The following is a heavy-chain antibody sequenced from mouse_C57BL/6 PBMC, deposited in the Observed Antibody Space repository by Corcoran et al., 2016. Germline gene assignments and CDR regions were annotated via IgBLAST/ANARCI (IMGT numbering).Heavy chain of an antibody. CDR1: GYTFTTYG. CDR2: INTYSGVP. V-gene: IGHV9-3*01. J-gene: IGHJ4*01. D-gene: IGHD2-2*01. Sequence: QIQLVQSGPELKKPGETVKISCKASGYTFTTYGMSWVKQAPGKGLKWMGGINTYSGVPTYADDFKGRFAFSLETSASTAYLQINNLKNEDTATYFCARVHGYDMAMDYWGQGTSVTVSS. CDR3: ARVHGYDMAMDY.